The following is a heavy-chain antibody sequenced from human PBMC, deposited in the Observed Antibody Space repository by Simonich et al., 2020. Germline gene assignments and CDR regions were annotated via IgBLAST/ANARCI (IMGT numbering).Heavy chain of an antibody. CDR3: ARTYSGSYYYFDY. CDR2: KNPNSGNT. D-gene: IGHD1-26*01. J-gene: IGHJ4*02. Sequence: QVQLVQSGAEVKKPGASVKVSCKASGYTYTSYDINWVRQATGQGLEWMGWKNPNSGNTGYAQKFQGRVTITRNTAISTAYMELSSLRSEDTAVYYCARTYSGSYYYFDYWGQGTLVTVSS. V-gene: IGHV1-8*03. CDR1: GYTYTSYD.